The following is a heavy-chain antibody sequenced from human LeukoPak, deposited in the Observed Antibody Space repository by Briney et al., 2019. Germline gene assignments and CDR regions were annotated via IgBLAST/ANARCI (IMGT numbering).Heavy chain of an antibody. D-gene: IGHD5-18*01. CDR1: GGSFSSYY. CDR3: ARDEDSYGSFDY. V-gene: IGHV4-34*01. J-gene: IGHJ4*02. CDR2: INHSGST. Sequence: PSETLSLTCAVYGGSFSSYYWSWIRHPPGKGLEWIGEINHSGSTKYNPSLKSRVTISVDTSKNQFSLKVSSVTAADTAVYYCARDEDSYGSFDYWGQGTLVTVSS.